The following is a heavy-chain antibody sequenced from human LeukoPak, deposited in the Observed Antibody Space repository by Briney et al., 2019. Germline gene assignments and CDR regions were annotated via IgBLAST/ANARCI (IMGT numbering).Heavy chain of an antibody. CDR3: ARGAFYGY. CDR1: GFTFSSYG. V-gene: IGHV3-23*01. D-gene: IGHD2/OR15-2a*01. CDR2: IGESGGTT. Sequence: GGSLRLSCAASGFTFSSYGMNWVRQAPGKGLEWVATIGESGGTTYYADSVKGRFTISRDNSKNTLYLQMNSLRAEDTAVYFCARGAFYGYWGQGTLVTVSS. J-gene: IGHJ4*02.